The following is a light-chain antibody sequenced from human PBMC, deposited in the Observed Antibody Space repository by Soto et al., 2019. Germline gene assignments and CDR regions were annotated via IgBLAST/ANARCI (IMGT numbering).Light chain of an antibody. CDR1: QSISSNY. CDR3: QKYNSDPHT. CDR2: GAS. V-gene: IGKV3-20*01. Sequence: EIVLTQSPGTLSLSPGEGATLACRASQSISSNYLVWYQQKGGQAPRLLIYGASSRATGIPDRFSGSGSGTDFTLTISSLQPEDVATYYCQKYNSDPHTFGQGTKLEIK. J-gene: IGKJ2*01.